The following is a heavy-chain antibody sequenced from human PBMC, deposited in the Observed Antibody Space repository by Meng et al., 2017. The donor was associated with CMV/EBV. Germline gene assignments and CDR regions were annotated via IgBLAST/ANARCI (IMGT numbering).Heavy chain of an antibody. Sequence: GESLKISCAASGFAFRKYGMTWVRQAPGKGLEWVAGMNWNGDGTGYALSVKGRFTISSDNAKNSLYLQMNSLRAEDTAVYYCTRAAYYDFWSGYQNQADAFDIWGQGTVVTVSS. D-gene: IGHD3-3*01. CDR1: GFAFRKYG. J-gene: IGHJ3*02. V-gene: IGHV3-20*04. CDR2: MNWNGDGT. CDR3: TRAAYYDFWSGYQNQADAFDI.